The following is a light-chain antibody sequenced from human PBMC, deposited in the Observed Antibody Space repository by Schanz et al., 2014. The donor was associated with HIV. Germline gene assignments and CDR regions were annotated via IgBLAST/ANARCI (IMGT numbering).Light chain of an antibody. CDR3: QVWYSSRDLYV. Sequence: SYELTQPPSVSVAPGKTARITCGGNNIGSKSVHWYQQKPGQAPVLVIYYDSDRPSGIPERFSGSNSGNTATLTISRVEAGDEADYYCQVWYSSRDLYVFGSGTKLTVL. V-gene: IGLV3-21*04. J-gene: IGLJ1*01. CDR1: NIGSKS. CDR2: YDS.